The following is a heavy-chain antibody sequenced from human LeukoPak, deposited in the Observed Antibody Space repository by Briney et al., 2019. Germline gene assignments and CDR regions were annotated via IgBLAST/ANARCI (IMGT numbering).Heavy chain of an antibody. Sequence: ASVKVSCKASGYTFTSYGISWVRQAPGQGLEWMGWISAYNGNTNYAQKLQGRVTMTTDTSTSTAYMELRSLRSDDTAVYYCAISKRQYSSGWTDFDYWGQGTLVTVSS. D-gene: IGHD6-19*01. J-gene: IGHJ4*02. CDR2: ISAYNGNT. V-gene: IGHV1-18*01. CDR1: GYTFTSYG. CDR3: AISKRQYSSGWTDFDY.